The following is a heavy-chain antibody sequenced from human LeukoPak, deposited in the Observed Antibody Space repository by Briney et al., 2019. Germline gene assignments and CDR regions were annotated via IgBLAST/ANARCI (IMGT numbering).Heavy chain of an antibody. Sequence: SETLSLTCTVSGGSISSYYWCWIRQPPPKGLQWIGYIYYSGSTNYNPSLQSRLTISADTSKNQFSLKMSTLTAAATAVFYCGRGYYGSGSYYSGAYYMDVWGKGTTVTISS. CDR3: GRGYYGSGSYYSGAYYMDV. CDR2: IYYSGST. D-gene: IGHD3-10*01. V-gene: IGHV4-59*01. CDR1: GGSISSYY. J-gene: IGHJ6*03.